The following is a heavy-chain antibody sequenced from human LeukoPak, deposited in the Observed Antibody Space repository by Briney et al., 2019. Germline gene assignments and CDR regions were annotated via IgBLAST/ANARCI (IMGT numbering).Heavy chain of an antibody. V-gene: IGHV4-38-2*02. CDR2: IYHSGST. CDR1: GYSISSGYY. Sequence: SETLSLTCTVSGYSISSGYYWGWIRQPPGKGLEWIASIYHSGSTYYNPSLKSRVTISVDTSKSQFSLDLSSVTAADTAVYYCARPGSDYYYSSGYYSIDYWGQGTLVTVSS. J-gene: IGHJ4*02. D-gene: IGHD3-22*01. CDR3: ARPGSDYYYSSGYYSIDY.